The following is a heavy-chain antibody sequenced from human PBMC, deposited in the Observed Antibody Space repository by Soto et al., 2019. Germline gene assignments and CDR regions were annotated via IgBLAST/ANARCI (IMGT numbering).Heavy chain of an antibody. J-gene: IGHJ4*02. CDR1: GAPISSISYY. CDR3: AREYGDIDY. D-gene: IGHD4-17*01. Sequence: SETLSLTCSVSGAPISSISYYWGWIRQPPGKGLEWIGSVYYSGRTYDNPSLKSRVTMSVDTSKNQYSLKLNSVSAADTAVYYCAREYGDIDYWGQGTLVTVSS. CDR2: VYYSGRT. V-gene: IGHV4-39*02.